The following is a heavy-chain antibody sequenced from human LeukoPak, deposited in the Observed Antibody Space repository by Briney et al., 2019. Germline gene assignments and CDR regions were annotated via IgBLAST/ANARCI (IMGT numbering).Heavy chain of an antibody. CDR3: AKAKDGYLHY. CDR2: IWYDGINN. V-gene: IGHV3-33*06. CDR1: GFTFSNYD. Sequence: PGRSLRLSCAASGFTFSNYDMHWVRQAPGKGLEWVAVIWYDGINNYYADSVKGRFSISRDNSKNALYLQMNSLRAEDTAVYYCAKAKDGYLHYWGQGTLVTVSS. D-gene: IGHD5-24*01. J-gene: IGHJ4*02.